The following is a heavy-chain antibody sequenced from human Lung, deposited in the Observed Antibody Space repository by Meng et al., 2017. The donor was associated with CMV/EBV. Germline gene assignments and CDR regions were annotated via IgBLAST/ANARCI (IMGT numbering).Heavy chain of an antibody. D-gene: IGHD2-15*01. Sequence: ELQLVESGGGLVKSGGSMRLSCAAYGFTFSSYSLNWVRQASGKGPEWVASISDDSGFIYYADSVRGRFTVSRDNAKNSVYLHMSSLRAEDTAIYYCALIVKWGQGTLGTVSS. CDR1: GFTFSSYS. V-gene: IGHV3-21*01. CDR3: ALIVK. CDR2: ISDDSGFI. J-gene: IGHJ4*02.